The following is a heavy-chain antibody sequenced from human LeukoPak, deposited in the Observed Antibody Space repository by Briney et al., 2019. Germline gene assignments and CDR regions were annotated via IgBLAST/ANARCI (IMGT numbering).Heavy chain of an antibody. Sequence: SETLSLTCTVSGGSISGYFWSWIRQPAGKGLEWIGRIYTSGSTNYNPSLKSRVAVSVDTSKNQFSLNLSSVTAADTAVYYCARDRRWTSFDYWGQGTLVTVSS. J-gene: IGHJ4*02. CDR2: IYTSGST. D-gene: IGHD4-23*01. V-gene: IGHV4-4*07. CDR3: ARDRRWTSFDY. CDR1: GGSISGYF.